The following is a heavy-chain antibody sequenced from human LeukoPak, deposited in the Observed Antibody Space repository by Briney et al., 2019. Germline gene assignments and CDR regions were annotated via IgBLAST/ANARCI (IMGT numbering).Heavy chain of an antibody. CDR1: GFTSSTYDFSTYA. CDR2: LSGTGLTT. V-gene: IGHV3-23*01. D-gene: IGHD6-13*01. CDR3: ARGSKTAGTIYTFDY. Sequence: GGSLRLSCAASGFTSSTYDFSTYAMSWVRQAPGKGLEWVSGLSGTGLTTFYPDSVKGRFTISRDNSKNTLYLQMKSLRADDTAVYYCARGSKTAGTIYTFDYWGQGTLVTVSS. J-gene: IGHJ4*02.